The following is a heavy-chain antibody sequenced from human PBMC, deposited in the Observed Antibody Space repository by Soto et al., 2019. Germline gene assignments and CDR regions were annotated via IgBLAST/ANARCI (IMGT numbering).Heavy chain of an antibody. CDR3: ARSQGSSTSLEIYYYYYYGMDV. CDR1: GGTFSSYA. CDR2: IIPISGTA. D-gene: IGHD2-2*01. V-gene: IGHV1-69*01. Sequence: LVQSGAEVKKPGSSVKVSCKASGGTFSSYAISWVRQAPGQGLEWMGGIIPISGTANYAQKFQGRVTITADESTSTAYMELSSLRSEDTAVYYCARSQGSSTSLEIYYYYYYGMDVWGQGTTVTVSS. J-gene: IGHJ6*02.